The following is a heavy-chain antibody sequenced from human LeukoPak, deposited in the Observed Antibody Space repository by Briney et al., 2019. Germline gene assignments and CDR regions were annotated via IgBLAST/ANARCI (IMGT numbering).Heavy chain of an antibody. CDR3: ARQKSYYGSSGYSVTGNFDY. V-gene: IGHV4-39*01. D-gene: IGHD3-22*01. CDR2: IYHSGST. CDR1: GDSISSTSYY. J-gene: IGHJ4*02. Sequence: SETLSLTCTVSGDSISSTSYYWGWIRQPPGKGLEWIGNIYHSGSTYYNPSLKSRVTISVDTSKNQFSLKLSSVTAADTAVYYCARQKSYYGSSGYSVTGNFDYWGQGTLVTVSS.